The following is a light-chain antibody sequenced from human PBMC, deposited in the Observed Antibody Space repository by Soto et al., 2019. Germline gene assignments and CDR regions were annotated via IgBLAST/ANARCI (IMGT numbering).Light chain of an antibody. CDR2: GAS. CDR3: LQDYTYPCT. J-gene: IGKJ2*02. Sequence: AIQMTKSPSSLSSSVGDRVTITCRASQGSRNELGWYQQKPGKAHKLLLYGASSLHSGVPARLSGSGSSTDFTLTIRSLPPEDFATSYCLQDYTYPCTWGQGTKLEIK. V-gene: IGKV1-6*01. CDR1: QGSRNE.